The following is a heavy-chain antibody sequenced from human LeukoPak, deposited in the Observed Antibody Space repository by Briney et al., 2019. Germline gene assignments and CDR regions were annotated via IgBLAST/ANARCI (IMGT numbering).Heavy chain of an antibody. J-gene: IGHJ5*02. CDR2: INPNSGGT. D-gene: IGHD3-10*01. CDR3: ARAGARYCYGSEFDP. V-gene: IGHV1-2*02. Sequence: ASVKVSGKASEYTYTGYYMHWVRQAPGQGLEWMGWINPNSGGTNYAQKFQGRVTMTRDTSISTAYMELSRLRSDDTAVYYCARAGARYCYGSEFDPWGQGTLVTVSS. CDR1: EYTYTGYY.